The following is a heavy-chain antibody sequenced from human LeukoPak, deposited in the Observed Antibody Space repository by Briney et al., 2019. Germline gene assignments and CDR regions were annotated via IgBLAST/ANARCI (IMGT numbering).Heavy chain of an antibody. CDR1: GFTFSSYG. CDR3: ARDGYNKYGMDV. J-gene: IGHJ6*02. CDR2: IWYDGSNK. V-gene: IGHV3-30*19. Sequence: GGSLRLSCAASGFTFSSYGMHWVRQAPGKGLEWVAVIWYDGSNKYYADSVKGRFTISRDNSKNTLYLQMNSLRAEDTAVYYCARDGYNKYGMDVWGQGTTVTVSS.